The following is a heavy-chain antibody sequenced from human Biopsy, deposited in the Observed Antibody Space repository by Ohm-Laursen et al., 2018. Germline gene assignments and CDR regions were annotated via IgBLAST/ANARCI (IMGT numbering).Heavy chain of an antibody. D-gene: IGHD1-26*01. CDR1: GGSISSYY. CDR2: IYYTGST. CDR3: ARHAPSYSGSYWRYFDL. Sequence: TLSLTCTVSGGSISSYYWSWIRQPPGKGLEWIGYIYYTGSTNYNPSLKSRVTISVDTSMNHLSRRLTFVTAADTAVYYCARHAPSYSGSYWRYFDLWGRGTLVTVSS. J-gene: IGHJ2*01. V-gene: IGHV4-59*08.